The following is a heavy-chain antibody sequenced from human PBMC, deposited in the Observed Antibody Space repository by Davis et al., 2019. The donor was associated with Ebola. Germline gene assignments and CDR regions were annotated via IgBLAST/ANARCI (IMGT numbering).Heavy chain of an antibody. V-gene: IGHV1-18*01. D-gene: IGHD6-13*01. CDR1: GYTFPTCS. Sequence: ASVKVSCKASGYTFPTCSIGWVRQAPGQGLEWVGWISAHNGKTNYAQKFQDRVTMTRDTSTSTAYMELRSLRSDDTAMYFCARGDIAAAGIDYWGQGTLVTVSS. CDR3: ARGDIAAAGIDY. J-gene: IGHJ4*02. CDR2: ISAHNGKT.